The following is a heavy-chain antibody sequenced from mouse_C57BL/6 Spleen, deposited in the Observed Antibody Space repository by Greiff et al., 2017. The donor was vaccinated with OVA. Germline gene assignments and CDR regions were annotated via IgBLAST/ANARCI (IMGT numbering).Heavy chain of an antibody. J-gene: IGHJ1*03. V-gene: IGHV1-42*01. Sequence: EVKLQQSGPELVKPGASVKISCKASGYSFTGYYMNWVKQSPEKSLEWIGEINPSTGGTTYNQKFKAKATLTVDKSSSTAYMQLKSLTSEDSAVYYCASYYGSSPDWYFDVWGTGTTVTVSS. CDR3: ASYYGSSPDWYFDV. D-gene: IGHD1-1*01. CDR1: GYSFTGYY. CDR2: INPSTGGT.